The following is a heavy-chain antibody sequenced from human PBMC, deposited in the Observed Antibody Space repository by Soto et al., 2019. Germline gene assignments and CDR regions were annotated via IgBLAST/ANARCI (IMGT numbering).Heavy chain of an antibody. J-gene: IGHJ4*02. D-gene: IGHD3-3*01. V-gene: IGHV4-59*08. Sequence: PSETLSLTCTVSGGSISSYYWSWIRQPPGKGLEWIGYIYYSGSTNYNPSLKSRVTISVDTSKNQFSLKLSSVTAADTAVYYCARLTLGDFNYFDYWGQGTLVTVSS. CDR2: IYYSGST. CDR3: ARLTLGDFNYFDY. CDR1: GGSISSYY.